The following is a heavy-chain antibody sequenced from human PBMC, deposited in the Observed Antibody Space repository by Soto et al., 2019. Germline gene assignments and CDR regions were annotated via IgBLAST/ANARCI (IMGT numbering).Heavy chain of an antibody. Sequence: PSETLSLTCTVSGGSISSYYWSWIRQPPGKGLEWIGYIYYSGSTNYNPSLKSRVTISVDTSKNQFSLKLSSVTAADTAVYYCAREYYYDSSGQDPRAEYFQHWGQGTLVTVSS. CDR2: IYYSGST. V-gene: IGHV4-59*01. CDR3: AREYYYDSSGQDPRAEYFQH. CDR1: GGSISSYY. J-gene: IGHJ1*01. D-gene: IGHD3-22*01.